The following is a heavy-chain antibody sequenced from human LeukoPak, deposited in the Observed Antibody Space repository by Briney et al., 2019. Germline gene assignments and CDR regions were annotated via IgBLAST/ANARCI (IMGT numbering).Heavy chain of an antibody. J-gene: IGHJ6*03. CDR3: TRRTYSTYMDV. CDR2: MYSNGGGR. D-gene: IGHD1-7*01. V-gene: IGHV4-39*01. Sequence: SETLSLTCTVSGGSMITDTFYWVWIRQPPGKGLEWIANMYSNGGGRQYNRSLTNRVSISVDTSKNQFFLNLNSVTAADTPIYYCTRRTYSTYMDVWGQGTTVTVSS. CDR1: GGSMITDTFY.